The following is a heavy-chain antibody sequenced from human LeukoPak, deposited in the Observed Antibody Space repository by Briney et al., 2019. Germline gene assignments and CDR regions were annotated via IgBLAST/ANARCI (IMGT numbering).Heavy chain of an antibody. CDR2: ISSSFHTI. Sequence: PGGSLRLSCAASGFTFSSYGMNWVRQAPGKGLEWVSYISSSFHTIYYADSVKGRFTISRDNAKNSLYLQMNSLRAEDTAVYYCARGRAADTILGGYFDYWGQGTLVTVSS. D-gene: IGHD6-13*01. CDR3: ARGRAADTILGGYFDY. J-gene: IGHJ4*02. V-gene: IGHV3-48*01. CDR1: GFTFSSYG.